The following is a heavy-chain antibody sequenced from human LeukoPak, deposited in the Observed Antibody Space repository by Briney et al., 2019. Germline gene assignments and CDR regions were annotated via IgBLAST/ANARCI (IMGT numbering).Heavy chain of an antibody. CDR3: ARAEDCGSTICYMGVDY. CDR2: IYHSGST. D-gene: IGHD2-2*02. J-gene: IGHJ4*02. CDR1: GGSISSHY. Sequence: SETLSLTCTVSGGSISSHYWSWIRQPPGRGLEWIGYIYHSGSTNYNPSLKSRVTISVDTSKRQLSLKLSSVTAADTAMYYCARAEDCGSTICYMGVDYWGQGTLVTVSS. V-gene: IGHV4-59*11.